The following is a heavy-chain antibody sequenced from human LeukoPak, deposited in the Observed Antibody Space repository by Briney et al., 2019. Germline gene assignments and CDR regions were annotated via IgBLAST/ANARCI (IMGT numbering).Heavy chain of an antibody. CDR3: ASRSRFGELLQHQSSGYFDY. CDR2: INDIGST. D-gene: IGHD3-10*02. CDR1: AGTLSGYS. V-gene: IGHV4-34*01. J-gene: IGHJ4*02. Sequence: SHTLSLTCAVYAGTLSGYSYRCLRQRPVNGLLRIGRINDIGSTNYNPSLKSRVTISVDTSKNEICLKVRSVTAEDTAVYYCASRSRFGELLQHQSSGYFDYWGKGPRVSVTS.